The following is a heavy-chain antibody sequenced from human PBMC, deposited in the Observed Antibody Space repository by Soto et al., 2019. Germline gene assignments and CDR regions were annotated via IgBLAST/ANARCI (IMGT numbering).Heavy chain of an antibody. CDR3: AQGRSYASGLGQSWFDP. D-gene: IGHD3-10*01. Sequence: EVQLVESGGGLVQPGRSLRLSCAASGFIFDDYGMHWVRHAPGQGLEWVSGISWNGDTKGYADSVKGRFTISRDNAKNSLYLQMNSLRVEDTALYYCAQGRSYASGLGQSWFDPWGQGTMVTVSS. J-gene: IGHJ5*02. V-gene: IGHV3-9*01. CDR2: ISWNGDTK. CDR1: GFIFDDYG.